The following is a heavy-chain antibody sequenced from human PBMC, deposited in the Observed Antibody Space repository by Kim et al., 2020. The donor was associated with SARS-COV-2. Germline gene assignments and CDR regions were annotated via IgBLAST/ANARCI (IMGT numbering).Heavy chain of an antibody. CDR3: ARQYIVATINSGSKNKNYWYFDL. CDR2: IYPGDSDT. D-gene: IGHD5-12*01. J-gene: IGHJ2*01. Sequence: GESLKISCKGSGYSFTSYWIGWVRQMPGKGLEWMGIIYPGDSDTRYSPSFQGQVTISADKSISTAYLQWSSLKASDTAMYYCARQYIVATINSGSKNKNYWYFDLWGRGTLVTVSS. CDR1: GYSFTSYW. V-gene: IGHV5-51*01.